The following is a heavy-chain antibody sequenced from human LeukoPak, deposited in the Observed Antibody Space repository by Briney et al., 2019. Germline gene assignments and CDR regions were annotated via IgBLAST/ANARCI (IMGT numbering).Heavy chain of an antibody. D-gene: IGHD3-10*01. CDR1: GYSISSGYY. CDR3: ARGEYYGSGSYYVNFDY. CDR2: IYHSGST. J-gene: IGHJ4*02. V-gene: IGHV4-38-2*02. Sequence: TLSETLSLTCTVSGYSISSGYYWGWIRQPPGKGLEWIGSIYHSGSTYYNPSLKSRVTISVDTSKNQFSLKLSSVTAADTAVYYCARGEYYGSGSYYVNFDYWGQGTLVTVSS.